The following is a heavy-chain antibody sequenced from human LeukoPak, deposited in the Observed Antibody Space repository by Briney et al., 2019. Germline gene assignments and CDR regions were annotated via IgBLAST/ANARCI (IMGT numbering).Heavy chain of an antibody. CDR2: IRYDGSNK. Sequence: GGSLRLSCAASGFTFSSYAMHWVRQAPGKGLEWVAFIRYDGSNKYYADSVKGRFTISRDNSKNTLYLQMNSLRAEDTAVYYCAKVPRSSTPFDYWGQGTLVTVSS. CDR1: GFTFSSYA. CDR3: AKVPRSSTPFDY. V-gene: IGHV3-30*02. J-gene: IGHJ4*02.